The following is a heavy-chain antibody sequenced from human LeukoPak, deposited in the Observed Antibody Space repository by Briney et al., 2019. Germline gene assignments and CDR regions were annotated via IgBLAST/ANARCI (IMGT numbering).Heavy chain of an antibody. J-gene: IGHJ4*02. CDR3: AREIAAAGTFDY. CDR2: IYYSGST. CDR1: GGSISSYY. Sequence: SETLSLTCSVSGGSISSYYWSWIRQPPGKGLEWIGYIYYSGSTYYNPSLKSRVTISVDRSKNQFSLKLSSVTAADTAVYYCAREIAAAGTFDYWGQGTLVTVSS. D-gene: IGHD6-13*01. V-gene: IGHV4-59*12.